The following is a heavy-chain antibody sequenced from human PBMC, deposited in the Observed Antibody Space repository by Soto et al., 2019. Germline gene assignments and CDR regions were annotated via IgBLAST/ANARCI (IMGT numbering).Heavy chain of an antibody. V-gene: IGHV4-39*01. CDR2: IYYRGNA. Sequence: SETLSLTRSVSDCSINGEKYYWRVCRQPPRKGLEWIGSIYYRGNAYYNPSLQTRVTISLDKSKSQFSLKLNSVTAADSAVYFCARLEGLATISYYFDFWGPGALVTVSS. CDR3: ARLEGLATISYYFDF. CDR1: DCSINGEKYY. D-gene: IGHD3-9*01. J-gene: IGHJ4*02.